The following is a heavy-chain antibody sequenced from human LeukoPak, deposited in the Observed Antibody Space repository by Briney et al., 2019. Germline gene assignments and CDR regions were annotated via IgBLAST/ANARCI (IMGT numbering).Heavy chain of an antibody. CDR3: ARRGTARQPGEFDY. D-gene: IGHD2-15*01. CDR1: GFTFSSYA. V-gene: IGHV3-64*01. J-gene: IGHJ4*02. Sequence: PGGSLRLSCAASGFTFSSYAMHWVRQAPGKGLEYVSAISSNGGSTYYANSVKGRFTISRDNSKNTLYLQMGSLRAEDMAVYYCARRGTARQPGEFDYWGQGTLVTVSS. CDR2: ISSNGGST.